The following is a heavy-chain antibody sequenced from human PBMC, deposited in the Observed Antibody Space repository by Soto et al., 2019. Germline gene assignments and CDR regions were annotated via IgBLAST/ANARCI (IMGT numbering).Heavy chain of an antibody. CDR2: IIPIFGTA. CDR3: AGYSSGWGRNYYFDY. D-gene: IGHD6-19*01. CDR1: GGTFRSDA. V-gene: IGHV1-69*13. J-gene: IGHJ4*02. Sequence: ASVKVSCKASGGTFRSDAISWVRQAPGQGLEWMGGIIPIFGTANYAQKFQGRVTITADESTSTAYMELSSLRSEDTAVYYCAGYSSGWGRNYYFDYWGQGTLVTVSS.